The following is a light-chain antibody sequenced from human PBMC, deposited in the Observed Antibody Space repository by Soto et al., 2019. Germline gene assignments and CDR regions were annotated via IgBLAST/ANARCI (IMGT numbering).Light chain of an antibody. CDR1: SSDVGNYNY. CDR2: EVS. J-gene: IGLJ1*01. Sequence: QSALTQPASVSGSPGQSITISFTGTSSDVGNYNYVSWFQQHPGKAPKLMIYEVSNRPSGVSNRFSGSKSGNTASLTISGLQAEDEADYYCSSYTSSSTNVFGTGTKVTVL. CDR3: SSYTSSSTNV. V-gene: IGLV2-14*01.